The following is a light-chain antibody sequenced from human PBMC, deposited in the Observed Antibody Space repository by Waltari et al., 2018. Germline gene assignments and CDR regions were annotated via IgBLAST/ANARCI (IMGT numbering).Light chain of an antibody. V-gene: IGLV2-23*01. J-gene: IGLJ1*01. CDR2: EGS. CDR1: SSDFGSYNL. CDR3: CSYAGSSTYV. Sequence: QSALTQPASVSGSPGQSTTISCTGTSSDFGSYNLVSWYQQHPGKAPKLMIYEGSKRPSGVSNRFSGSKSGNTASLTISGLQAEDEADYYCCSYAGSSTYVFGTGTKVTVL.